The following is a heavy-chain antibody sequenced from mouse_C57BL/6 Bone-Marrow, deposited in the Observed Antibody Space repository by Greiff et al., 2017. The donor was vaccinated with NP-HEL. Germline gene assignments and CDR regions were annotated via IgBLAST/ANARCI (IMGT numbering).Heavy chain of an antibody. J-gene: IGHJ1*03. CDR2: ISNGGGST. Sequence: EVKLVESGGGLVQPGGSLKLSCAASGFTFSDYYMYWVRQTPEKRLEWVAYISNGGGSTYYPDTVKGRFTISRDNAKNTLYLQMSRLKSEDTAMYYCARDDGYWYFEVWGTGTTVTVSS. CDR1: GFTFSDYY. D-gene: IGHD2-3*01. V-gene: IGHV5-12*01. CDR3: ARDDGYWYFEV.